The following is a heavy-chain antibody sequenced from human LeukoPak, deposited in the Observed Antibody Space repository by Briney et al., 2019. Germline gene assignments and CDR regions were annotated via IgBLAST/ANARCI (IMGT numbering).Heavy chain of an antibody. J-gene: IGHJ6*02. CDR2: ISSSSSYI. D-gene: IGHD4-17*01. V-gene: IGHV3-21*01. CDR3: ARERATVTPYYYYYGMDV. CDR1: GFTFSSYS. Sequence: PGGSLRLSCAASGFTFSSYSINWVRQAPGKGLEWVSSISSSSSYIYYADSVKGRFTISRDNAKNSLYLQMNSLRAEDTAVYYCARERATVTPYYYYYGMDVWGQGTTVTVSS.